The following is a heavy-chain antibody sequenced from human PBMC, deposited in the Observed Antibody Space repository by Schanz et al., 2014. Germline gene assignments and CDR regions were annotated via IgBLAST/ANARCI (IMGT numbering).Heavy chain of an antibody. V-gene: IGHV4-39*01. CDR2: MYSSGST. D-gene: IGHD3-10*01. Sequence: QLQLQESGPGLVKASETLSLTCSVSGGSINSGGYRWGWIRQPPGKGLEWIGTMYSSGSTYYNPSPKSRVTIPETPSRTHSPLRVFSVTAADTALYYCARLRGGGVIITTWGQGTLVTVSS. CDR1: GGSINSGGYR. CDR3: ARLRGGGVIITT. J-gene: IGHJ5*02.